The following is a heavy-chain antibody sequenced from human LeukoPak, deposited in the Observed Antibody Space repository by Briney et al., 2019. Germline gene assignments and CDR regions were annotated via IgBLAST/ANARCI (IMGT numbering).Heavy chain of an antibody. CDR3: SKDGGVPGTADAFDI. V-gene: IGHV3-23*01. CDR1: GFTFSSYA. D-gene: IGHD1-1*01. J-gene: IGHJ3*02. CDR2: ITGGGDST. Sequence: GGSLRLSCAASGFTFSSYAMSWVRRAPGKGLGGFSTITGGGDSTYYADSVQGRFTISRDNSKNTLYLQMNSLRVEDTAVYYCSKDGGVPGTADAFDIWGQGTMVTVSS.